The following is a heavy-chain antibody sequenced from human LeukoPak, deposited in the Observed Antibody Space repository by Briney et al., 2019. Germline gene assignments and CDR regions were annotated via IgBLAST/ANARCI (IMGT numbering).Heavy chain of an antibody. J-gene: IGHJ5*02. CDR3: ARVRNIVEVPAATRAAHGFDP. D-gene: IGHD2-2*01. V-gene: IGHV4-34*01. Sequence: PSETLSLTCAVYGGSFSGYYWSWIRQPPGKGLEWMGEINHSGSTNYNPSLKSRVNISVDTSKNQFSLKLSSVTAADTAVYYCARVRNIVEVPAATRAAHGFDPWGQGTLVSVCS. CDR1: GGSFSGYY. CDR2: INHSGST.